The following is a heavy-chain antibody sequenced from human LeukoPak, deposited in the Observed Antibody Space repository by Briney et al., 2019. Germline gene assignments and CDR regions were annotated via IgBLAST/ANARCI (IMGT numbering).Heavy chain of an antibody. CDR3: AIYYDSSGSIDH. J-gene: IGHJ4*02. V-gene: IGHV3-11*01. CDR1: GFIFSDYY. D-gene: IGHD3-22*01. CDR2: ISDSGSTI. Sequence: SGGSLRLSCAASGFIFSDYYMTWIRQTPGKGLEWLSYISDSGSTINYADSVKGRLTISRDNAKKSLFLQMNSLRAEDTAVYYCAIYYDSSGSIDHWGQGTLVTVS.